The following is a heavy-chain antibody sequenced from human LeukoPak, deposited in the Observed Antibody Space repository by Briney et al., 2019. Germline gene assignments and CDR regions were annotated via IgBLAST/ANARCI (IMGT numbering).Heavy chain of an antibody. CDR2: IYYSGST. Sequence: SETLSLTCNVSGGSISSSSYYWGWIRQPPGKGLEWIGSIYYSGSTYYNPSLKSRVTMSVDTSKNQFSLKLSSVTAADTAVYYCARSLAARLFDYWGQGTLVTVSS. CDR1: GGSISSSSYY. D-gene: IGHD6-6*01. J-gene: IGHJ4*02. V-gene: IGHV4-39*07. CDR3: ARSLAARLFDY.